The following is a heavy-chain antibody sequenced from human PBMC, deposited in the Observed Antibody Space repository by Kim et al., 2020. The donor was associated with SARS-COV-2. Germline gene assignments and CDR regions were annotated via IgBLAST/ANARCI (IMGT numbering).Heavy chain of an antibody. CDR3: ARSGYSYGSPTGH. D-gene: IGHD5-18*01. CDR2: IWYDGSNK. V-gene: IGHV3-33*01. CDR1: GFTFSSYG. J-gene: IGHJ4*02. Sequence: GGSLRLSCAASGFTFSSYGMHWVRQAPGKGLEWVAVIWYDGSNKYYADSVKGRFTISRDNSKNTLYLQMNSLRAEDTAVYYCARSGYSYGSPTGHWGQGTLVTVSS.